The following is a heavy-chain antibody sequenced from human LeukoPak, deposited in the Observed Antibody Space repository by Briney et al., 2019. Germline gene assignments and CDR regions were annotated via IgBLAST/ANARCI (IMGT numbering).Heavy chain of an antibody. V-gene: IGHV3-53*01. J-gene: IGHJ5*02. CDR2: IYSDGNT. CDR3: AGDTHSSNWYDH. CDR1: GFTVTSIY. Sequence: GGSLRLSCAVPGFTVTSIYMSWVRQAPGKGLEWVSFIYSDGNTYYADSVKGRFTISRDSSGNTLYLQMNSLRVEDTAVYYCAGDTHSSNWYDHWGQGTLVTVSS. D-gene: IGHD2-2*01.